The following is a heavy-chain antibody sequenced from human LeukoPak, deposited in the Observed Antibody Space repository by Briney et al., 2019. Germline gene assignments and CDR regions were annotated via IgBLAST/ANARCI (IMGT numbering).Heavy chain of an antibody. Sequence: ASVKVSCKASGGTFSSYAISWVRQAPGQGLEWMGRIIPILGIANYAQKFQGRVTIAADKSTSTAYMELSSLRSEDTAVYYCARAGLGGIDTPMAPGDYWGQGTLVTVSS. CDR3: ARAGLGGIDTPMAPGDY. D-gene: IGHD5-18*01. CDR1: GGTFSSYA. J-gene: IGHJ4*02. CDR2: IIPILGIA. V-gene: IGHV1-69*04.